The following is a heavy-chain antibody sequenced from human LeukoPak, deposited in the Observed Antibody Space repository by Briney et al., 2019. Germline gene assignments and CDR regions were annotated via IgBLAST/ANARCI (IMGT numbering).Heavy chain of an antibody. Sequence: GASLRLSCAASGFTFSSYAMSWVRQAPGKGLEWVSAISGSGGSTYYADSVKGRFTISRDNSKNALYLQMNSLRAEDTAVYYCAKCPKPATVDYWGQGTLVTVSS. V-gene: IGHV3-23*01. CDR3: AKCPKPATVDY. CDR1: GFTFSSYA. D-gene: IGHD5-12*01. J-gene: IGHJ4*02. CDR2: ISGSGGST.